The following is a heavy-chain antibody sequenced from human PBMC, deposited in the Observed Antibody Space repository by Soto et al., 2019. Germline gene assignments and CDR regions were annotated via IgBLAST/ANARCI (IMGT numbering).Heavy chain of an antibody. CDR3: ARAKSGYDGPYYFDY. CDR2: IYYSGST. CDR1: GGSISSGGYY. Sequence: QVQLQESGPGLVKPSQTLSLTCTVSGGSISSGGYYWSWIRQHPGKGLEWIGYIYYSGSTYYNPSLNNQVTISVDTYKNQLSLKLSSVTAAATAVYYCARAKSGYDGPYYFDYWGQGTLVTVSS. D-gene: IGHD5-12*01. J-gene: IGHJ4*02. V-gene: IGHV4-31*01.